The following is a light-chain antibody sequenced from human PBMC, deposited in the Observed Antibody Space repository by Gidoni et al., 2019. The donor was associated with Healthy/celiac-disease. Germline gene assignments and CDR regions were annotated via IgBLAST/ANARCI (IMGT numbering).Light chain of an antibody. CDR1: QSISSY. V-gene: IGKV1-39*01. CDR3: QQSYSTPFT. J-gene: IGKJ3*01. Sequence: DIQMTQSQSSLSASVGDRVTITCRASQSISSYLNWYQQKPGKAPKLLIYAASSLQSGVPSRFSGSGSGTDFTLTISSLQPEDFATYYCQQSYSTPFTFGRGTKVDIK. CDR2: AAS.